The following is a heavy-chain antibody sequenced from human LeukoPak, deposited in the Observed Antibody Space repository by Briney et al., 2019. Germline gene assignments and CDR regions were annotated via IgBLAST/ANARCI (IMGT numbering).Heavy chain of an antibody. CDR1: GYTFTSYY. CDR2: INPSGGST. CDR3: AKTGGSGIVVVISKEYYFDY. J-gene: IGHJ4*02. Sequence: ASVKVSCKASGYTFTSYYMHWVRQAPGQGLEWMGIINPSGGSTSYAQKFQGRVTMTRDMSTSTVYMELSSLRSEDTAVYYCAKTGGSGIVVVISKEYYFDYWGQGTLVTVSS. V-gene: IGHV1-46*01. D-gene: IGHD3-22*01.